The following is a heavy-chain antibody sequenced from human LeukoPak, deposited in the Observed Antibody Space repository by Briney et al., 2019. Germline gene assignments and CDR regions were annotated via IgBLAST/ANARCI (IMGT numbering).Heavy chain of an antibody. J-gene: IGHJ6*03. Sequence: SQTLSLTCAISGDFLSGTNAAWNWVRQSPSRGLEWLGRTYYKSKWFTDYAGSVQGRISINPDTSNSQFTLQLSSVTPDDAAMYFCTRGSCLGGACRYSFFYYYMDVWGEGTTVTVSS. D-gene: IGHD2-21*02. CDR2: TYYKSKWFT. CDR3: TRGSCLGGACRYSFFYYYMDV. CDR1: GDFLSGTNAA. V-gene: IGHV6-1*01.